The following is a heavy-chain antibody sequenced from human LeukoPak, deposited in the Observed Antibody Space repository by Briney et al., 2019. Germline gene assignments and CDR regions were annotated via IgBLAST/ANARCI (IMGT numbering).Heavy chain of an antibody. CDR1: GGSVSSGSYY. CDR2: VYNSGTT. V-gene: IGHV4-61*01. Sequence: SETLSLTCTVSGGSVSSGSYYWSWIRQPPGTRLEWIGYVYNSGTTNYNPSFKSRVTMSVDTSKNQFSLKLSSVTAADTAVYYCARGAVVNCLDVWGQGTTVTVSS. CDR3: ARGAVVNCLDV. D-gene: IGHD5-18*01. J-gene: IGHJ6*02.